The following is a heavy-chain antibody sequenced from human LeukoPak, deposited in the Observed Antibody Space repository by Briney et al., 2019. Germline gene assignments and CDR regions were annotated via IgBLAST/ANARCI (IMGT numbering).Heavy chain of an antibody. Sequence: NSGGSLRLSCAASGFTFNYAWMSWVRQVPGKGLEWVGQTVCEIDGGTTDYATPVKGRFTISRDDSKSTLYLQMNSLKIEDTAVYYCTTDEDWNYARKDVWGQGATVIVSS. J-gene: IGHJ6*02. CDR1: GFTFNYAW. CDR2: TVCEIDGGTT. D-gene: IGHD1-7*01. V-gene: IGHV3-15*04. CDR3: TTDEDWNYARKDV.